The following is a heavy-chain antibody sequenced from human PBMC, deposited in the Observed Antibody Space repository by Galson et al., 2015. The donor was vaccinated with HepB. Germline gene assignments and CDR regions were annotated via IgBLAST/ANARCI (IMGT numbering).Heavy chain of an antibody. V-gene: IGHV3-21*01. CDR1: GFTFSSYS. J-gene: IGHJ4*02. CDR2: ISSSSSYL. CDR3: ARAYDDGDYRFLDF. D-gene: IGHD4-17*01. Sequence: SLRLSCAASGFTFSSYSMNWVRQAPGKGLEWVSSISSSSSYLYYADAVKGRFTISSDNAKNSLYLQMNSLRAEDTAVYYCARAYDDGDYRFLDFWGQGTLVTVSS.